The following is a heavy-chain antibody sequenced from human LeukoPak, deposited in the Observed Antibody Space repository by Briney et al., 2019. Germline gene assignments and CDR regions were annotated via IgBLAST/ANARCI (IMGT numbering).Heavy chain of an antibody. CDR2: IRSKAYGGTT. J-gene: IGHJ4*02. D-gene: IGHD6-19*01. CDR1: GFTFGDYA. CDR3: TRGRVAVAGRPFDY. Sequence: GGSLRLSCTASGFTFGDYAMSSVRQAPGKGLEWVGFIRSKAYGGTTEYAASVKGRFTISRDDSKSIAYLQMNSLKTEDTAVYYCTRGRVAVAGRPFDYWGQGTLVTVSS. V-gene: IGHV3-49*04.